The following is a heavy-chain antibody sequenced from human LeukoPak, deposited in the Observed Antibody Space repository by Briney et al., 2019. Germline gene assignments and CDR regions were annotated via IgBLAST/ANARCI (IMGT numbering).Heavy chain of an antibody. CDR1: GGSFSGYY. D-gene: IGHD1-26*01. J-gene: IGHJ4*02. CDR2: INHSGST. Sequence: PSETLSLTCAVYGGSFSGYYWSWIRQPPGKGLEWIGEINHSGSTNYNPSLKSRVTISVDTSKNQFSLKLSSVTAADTAVYYCASTEWELPGSYWGQGTLVTVSS. CDR3: ASTEWELPGSY. V-gene: IGHV4-34*01.